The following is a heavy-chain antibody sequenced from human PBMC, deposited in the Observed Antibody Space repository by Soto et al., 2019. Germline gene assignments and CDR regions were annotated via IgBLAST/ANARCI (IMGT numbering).Heavy chain of an antibody. CDR3: AKDSFSHNGIYDPFDI. CDR2: IGGEAVST. J-gene: IGHJ3*02. CDR1: GFIFSNYA. D-gene: IGHD3-3*02. V-gene: IGHV3-23*01. Sequence: EVQLLESGGGLVQPGGSLRLSCAAFGFIFSNYAMSWVRQGPGKGLEWVSVIGGEAVSTNCADSVKGRCTVSRDNSKNTVYLQLDSLRDDDTAIYYCAKDSFSHNGIYDPFDIWGQGTMVTVSS.